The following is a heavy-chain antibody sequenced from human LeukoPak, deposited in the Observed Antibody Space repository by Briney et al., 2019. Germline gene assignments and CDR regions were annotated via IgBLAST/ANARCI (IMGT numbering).Heavy chain of an antibody. V-gene: IGHV4-34*01. CDR3: ARGQFQRDY. CDR1: GVSFSGYF. CDR2: VNHSGRT. Sequence: SETLSLTCAVYGVSFSGYFWSWIRQPPGKGLEWIGEVNHSGRTNYNPSLKSRVTMSVDTSKNQFSLKLRSVTAADTAVYYCARGQFQRDYWGQGTLVTVSS. J-gene: IGHJ4*02.